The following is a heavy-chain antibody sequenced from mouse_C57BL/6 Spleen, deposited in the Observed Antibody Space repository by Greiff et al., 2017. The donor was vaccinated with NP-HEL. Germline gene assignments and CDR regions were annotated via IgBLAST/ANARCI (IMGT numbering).Heavy chain of an antibody. CDR2: IRNKANGYTT. V-gene: IGHV7-3*01. Sequence: EVKLVESGGGLVQPGGSLSLSCAASGFTFTAYYMSWVRQPPGKALEWLGFIRNKANGYTTEYSASVKGRFTISRDNSQSILYLQMNALRAEDSATYYCARYLGPYFDYWGQGTTLTVSS. D-gene: IGHD4-1*01. CDR3: ARYLGPYFDY. J-gene: IGHJ2*01. CDR1: GFTFTAYY.